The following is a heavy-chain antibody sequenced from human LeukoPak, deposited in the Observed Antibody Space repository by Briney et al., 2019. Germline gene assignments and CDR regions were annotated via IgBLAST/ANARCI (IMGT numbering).Heavy chain of an antibody. Sequence: SQTLSLTCAISGDSVSSTNTAWTWIRQSPSRGLEWLGRTYYRSKWYYEYAVSVKSRITINPDTSKNQFSLQLNSVTPKDTAVYYCARGNLEFDYWGQGTLVTVSS. D-gene: IGHD1-1*01. V-gene: IGHV6-1*01. CDR1: GDSVSSTNTA. CDR2: TYYRSKWYY. J-gene: IGHJ4*02. CDR3: ARGNLEFDY.